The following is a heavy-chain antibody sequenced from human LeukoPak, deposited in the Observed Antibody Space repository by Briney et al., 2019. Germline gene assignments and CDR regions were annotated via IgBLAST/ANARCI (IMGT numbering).Heavy chain of an antibody. CDR3: ARRYI. CDR1: GFTFNTYS. V-gene: IGHV3-48*02. Sequence: PGGSLRLSCAASGFTFNTYSMNWVRQAPGKGLEWVSYISTSSTTKHNADSVKGRFTISRDNAKNLLYLQMDSLGDEDTAVYYCARRYIWGQGTVVTVSS. J-gene: IGHJ3*02. CDR2: ISTSSTTK.